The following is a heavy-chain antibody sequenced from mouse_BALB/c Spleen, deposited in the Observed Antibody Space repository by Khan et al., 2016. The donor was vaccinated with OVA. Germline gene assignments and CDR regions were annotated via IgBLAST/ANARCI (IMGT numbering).Heavy chain of an antibody. J-gene: IGHJ3*01. CDR2: IYPFNDDT. Sequence: MQLEESGPELVKPGASVKMSCKASGYTFTSYVMHWVKQKPGLGLEWIGYIYPFNDDTKYNEKFKGKATLTSDKSSSTAYMELSGLTSEDSAVYYCAPVGTDDVCFAYWGQGTLVTVSA. CDR1: GYTFTSYV. V-gene: IGHV1S136*01. D-gene: IGHD1-1*02. CDR3: APVGTDDVCFAY.